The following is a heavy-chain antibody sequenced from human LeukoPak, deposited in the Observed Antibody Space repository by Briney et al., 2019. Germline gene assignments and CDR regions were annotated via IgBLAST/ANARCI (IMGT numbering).Heavy chain of an antibody. CDR2: IYYSGST. CDR3: ARPGGTSPFDC. V-gene: IGHV4-59*08. Sequence: SETLSLTCTVSGGSISSYYWSWIRQPPGKGLEWIGYIYYSGSTYYNPSLKSRVTISVDTSKNQFSLKLSSVTAADTAVYYCARPGGTSPFDCWGQGTLVTVSS. J-gene: IGHJ4*02. D-gene: IGHD1-1*01. CDR1: GGSISSYY.